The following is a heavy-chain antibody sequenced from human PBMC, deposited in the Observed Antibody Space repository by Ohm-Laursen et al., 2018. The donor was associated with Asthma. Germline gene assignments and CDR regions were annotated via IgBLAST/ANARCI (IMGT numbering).Heavy chain of an antibody. CDR3: ASGSGWLSSY. J-gene: IGHJ4*02. Sequence: SLRLSCAASGFTFRNYDTHWVRQAPGKGLEWVSLLRYDGSTKYYADSVKGRFTISRDNSKNTLYLEMNSLRAEDTAVYYCASGSGWLSSYWGQGTLVTVSS. CDR1: GFTFRNYD. D-gene: IGHD6-19*01. CDR2: LRYDGSTK. V-gene: IGHV3-33*08.